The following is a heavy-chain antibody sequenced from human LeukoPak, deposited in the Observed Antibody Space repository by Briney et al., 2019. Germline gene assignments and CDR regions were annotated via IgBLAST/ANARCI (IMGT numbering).Heavy chain of an antibody. D-gene: IGHD4-17*01. V-gene: IGHV1-69*06. CDR2: IIPIFGTA. CDR3: VRGALATVTTISRGAFDI. CDR1: GGTFSSYA. J-gene: IGHJ3*02. Sequence: SVKVSCKASGGTFSSYAISWERQAPGQGLEWMGGIIPIFGTANYAQKFQGRVTITADKSTSTAYMELSSLRSEDTAVYYCVRGALATVTTISRGAFDIWGQGTMVTVSS.